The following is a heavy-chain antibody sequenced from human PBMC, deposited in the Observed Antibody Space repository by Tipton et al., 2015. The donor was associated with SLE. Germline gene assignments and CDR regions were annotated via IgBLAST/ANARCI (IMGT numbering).Heavy chain of an antibody. V-gene: IGHV4-61*09. CDR3: ARLEWDGYNSPPYFDT. CDR2: IYTFGST. D-gene: IGHD5-24*01. J-gene: IGHJ5*02. CDR1: GESINSHNFY. Sequence: TLSLTCTVSGESINSHNFYLKWNWLRQPAGKGLEWIGHIYTFGSTSYNPSLKSRVTISEDTSKSQVSLQLSSVTAADTAVYYCARLEWDGYNSPPYFDTWGQGMLVTVSS.